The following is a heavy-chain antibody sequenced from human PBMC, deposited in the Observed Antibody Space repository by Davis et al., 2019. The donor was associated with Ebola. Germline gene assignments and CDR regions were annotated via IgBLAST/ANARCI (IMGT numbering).Heavy chain of an antibody. V-gene: IGHV3-30*04. Sequence: GESLKISCAASGFTFSTYAMHWVRQAPGKGLEWVAVMSFDGSNEYYADSVKGRFTISRDNAKNSLFLQMNSLRDEDTAVYYCARVPAGRWQRPYFDYWGQGTLVTVAS. CDR2: MSFDGSNE. J-gene: IGHJ4*02. CDR3: ARVPAGRWQRPYFDY. CDR1: GFTFSTYA. D-gene: IGHD5-24*01.